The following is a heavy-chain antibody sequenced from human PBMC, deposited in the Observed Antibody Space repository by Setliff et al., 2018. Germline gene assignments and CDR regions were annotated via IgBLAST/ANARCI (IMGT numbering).Heavy chain of an antibody. Sequence: PGGSLRLSCAASGFTFSSYSMNWVRQAPGKGLEWVSSISSSSSYIYYADSVKGRFTISRGNAKNSLYLQMNSLRAEDTAVYYCARDEQQLQGENYFDYWGQGTLVTVSS. V-gene: IGHV3-21*01. J-gene: IGHJ4*02. CDR3: ARDEQQLQGENYFDY. CDR2: ISSSSSYI. CDR1: GFTFSSYS. D-gene: IGHD6-13*01.